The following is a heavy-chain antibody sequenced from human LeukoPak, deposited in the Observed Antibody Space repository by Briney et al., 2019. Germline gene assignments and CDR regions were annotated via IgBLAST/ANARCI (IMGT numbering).Heavy chain of an antibody. Sequence: GGSLRLSCAASGFTFSSYAMHWVRQAPGKGLEWVAVISYDGSNKYYADSVKGRFTISRDNSKNTLYLQMNSLRAEDTAVYYCARAHDSSGYYPKYYFDYWGQGTLVTVSS. CDR3: ARAHDSSGYYPKYYFDY. CDR1: GFTFSSYA. V-gene: IGHV3-30-3*01. J-gene: IGHJ4*02. CDR2: ISYDGSNK. D-gene: IGHD3-22*01.